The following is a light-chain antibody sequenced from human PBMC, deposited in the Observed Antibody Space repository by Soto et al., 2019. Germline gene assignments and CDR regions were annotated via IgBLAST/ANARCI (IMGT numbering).Light chain of an antibody. CDR2: DAS. CDR3: QQYNSYSWT. CDR1: QSISTW. Sequence: DIQMTQSPSTLSASVGDRVTITCRASQSISTWLAWYQQKPEKAPNLLIHDASYLESGVPSRFSGSGSGTEFTLIISSLQPDDSATYYCQQYNSYSWTFGQGTKVDIK. J-gene: IGKJ1*01. V-gene: IGKV1-5*01.